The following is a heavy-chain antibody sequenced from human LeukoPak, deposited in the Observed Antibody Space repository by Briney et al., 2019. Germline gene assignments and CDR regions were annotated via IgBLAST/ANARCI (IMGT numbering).Heavy chain of an antibody. Sequence: PGGSLRLSCPASGFTFISYWMSWVRQAPGKGLEWVANIKHDASEKYYVDSVKGRFTISRDNAKNSLYLQMNSLRAEDTAVYYCARVGSHSGSLSLIKRNYYYYYYMDVWGKGTTVTISS. J-gene: IGHJ6*03. CDR3: ARVGSHSGSLSLIKRNYYYYYYMDV. CDR1: GFTFISYW. CDR2: IKHDASEK. V-gene: IGHV3-7*01. D-gene: IGHD3-10*01.